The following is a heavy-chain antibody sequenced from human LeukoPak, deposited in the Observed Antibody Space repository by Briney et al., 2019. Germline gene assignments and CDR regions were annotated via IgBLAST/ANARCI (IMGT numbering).Heavy chain of an antibody. CDR2: IYTSGST. Sequence: SETLSHTCTVSGGSISSYYWSWIRQPPGKGLEWIGYIYTSGSTNYNPSLKSRVTISVDTSKNQLSLKLSSVTAADTAVYYCARHHRHPYYYYYYMDVWGKGTTVTVSS. CDR3: ARHHRHPYYYYYYMDV. J-gene: IGHJ6*03. CDR1: GGSISSYY. V-gene: IGHV4-4*09.